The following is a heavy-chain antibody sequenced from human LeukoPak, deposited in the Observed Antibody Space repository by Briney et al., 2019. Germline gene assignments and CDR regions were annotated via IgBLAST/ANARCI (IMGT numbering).Heavy chain of an antibody. D-gene: IGHD3-3*01. CDR2: MRFSGGDT. CDR3: AKDSAPIFGGPFYFFMGV. J-gene: IGHJ6*04. CDR1: GLTVTPYG. V-gene: IGHV3-30*02. Sequence: GGSLRLSCVASGLTVTPYGMHWVRQAPGKGLEWVAFMRFSGGDTNYADSVKGRFAISRDSSSNTLFLEMNTLRPGDTAVYYCAKDSAPIFGGPFYFFMGVWGKGTTVTVSS.